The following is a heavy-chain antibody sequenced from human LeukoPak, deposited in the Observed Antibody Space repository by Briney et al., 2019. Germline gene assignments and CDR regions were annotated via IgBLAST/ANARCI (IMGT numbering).Heavy chain of an antibody. V-gene: IGHV1-2*02. Sequence: ASVKVSCKASGYTFTTYGLNWVRQAPGQGLEWLGWINPNSGGTNYAQKFQGRVTMTRDTSISTAYMELSRLTSGDTAVYYCAGSYNWNSLPDYWGQGTLVTVSS. CDR3: AGSYNWNSLPDY. D-gene: IGHD1-20*01. J-gene: IGHJ4*02. CDR1: GYTFTTYG. CDR2: INPNSGGT.